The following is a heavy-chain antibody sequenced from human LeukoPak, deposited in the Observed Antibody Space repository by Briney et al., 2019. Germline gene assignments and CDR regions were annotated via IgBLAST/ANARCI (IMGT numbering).Heavy chain of an antibody. D-gene: IGHD6-13*01. CDR3: ARDLQQLGAMDV. CDR2: ISAYNGNT. V-gene: IGHV1-18*01. Sequence: ASVKVSCKASGYTFTSYGISWVRQAPGQGLEWMGWISAYNGNTNYAQKLQGRVTMTTDTSTSTAYMELRSLGSDDTAVYYCARDLQQLGAMDVWGKGTTVTVSS. CDR1: GYTFTSYG. J-gene: IGHJ6*03.